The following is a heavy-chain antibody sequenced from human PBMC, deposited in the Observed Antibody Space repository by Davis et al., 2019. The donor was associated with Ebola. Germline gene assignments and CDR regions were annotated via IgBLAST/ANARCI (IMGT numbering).Heavy chain of an antibody. V-gene: IGHV3-30*04. D-gene: IGHD3-16*01. CDR3: ARAYALGLRFMDV. CDR1: GFSFSSYS. Sequence: PGGSLRLSCAASGFSFSSYSIHWVRQAPGKGLEWVAVISYDGSDKYYADSVKGRFTISRDNSKNTLYLQMYSVRAEDTAVYYCARAYALGLRFMDVWGHGTTVTVSS. J-gene: IGHJ6*02. CDR2: ISYDGSDK.